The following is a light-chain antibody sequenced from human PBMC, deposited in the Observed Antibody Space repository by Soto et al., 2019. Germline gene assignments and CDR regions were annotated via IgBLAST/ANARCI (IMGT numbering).Light chain of an antibody. J-gene: IGLJ3*02. CDR1: SSDVGGYDY. Sequence: QSALTQPASVSGSPGQSITVSCTGTSSDVGGYDYVSWYQQHPGKAPKLMIYEVTNRPSGVSNRFSGSQSGKTASLTISGLHAEDAADYYCSSYTSSSPLVFGGGTKLTVL. CDR2: EVT. V-gene: IGLV2-14*01. CDR3: SSYTSSSPLV.